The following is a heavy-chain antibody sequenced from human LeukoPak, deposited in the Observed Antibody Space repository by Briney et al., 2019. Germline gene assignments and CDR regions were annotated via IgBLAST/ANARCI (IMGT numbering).Heavy chain of an antibody. CDR1: GFTFSDNY. V-gene: IGHV3-11*04. Sequence: AGTLRLSCAASGFTFSDNYMSWIRQAPGKGLEWVSYISNGGTTTKYADSVEGRFTISRDNAKNFLYLQMNSLRAEDTAVYFGASEPRLLDHWGQGTLVTVSS. J-gene: IGHJ4*02. CDR3: ASEPRLLDH. CDR2: ISNGGTTT. D-gene: IGHD6-25*01.